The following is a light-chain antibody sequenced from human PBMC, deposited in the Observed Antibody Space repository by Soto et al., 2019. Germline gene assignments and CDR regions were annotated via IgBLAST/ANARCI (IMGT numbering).Light chain of an antibody. Sequence: EIVLTQSPGTLSLYPGERATLSCRASQSAFSTYLAWFQQKPGQAPRLLIYGASSRAPGIPDRFSGSGSATDFTLTISRLEPDDFAVYYCHQYGRSPWTLSQGTMVEIK. J-gene: IGKJ1*01. CDR2: GAS. CDR3: HQYGRSPWT. CDR1: QSAFSTY. V-gene: IGKV3-20*01.